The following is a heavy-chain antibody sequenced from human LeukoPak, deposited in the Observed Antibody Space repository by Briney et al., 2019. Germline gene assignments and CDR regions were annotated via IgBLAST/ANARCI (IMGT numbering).Heavy chain of an antibody. J-gene: IGHJ4*02. CDR3: ARVTSGSYHQSSFDY. D-gene: IGHD1-26*01. CDR1: GGSISSYY. Sequence: SETQFLTCTVSGGSISSYYWGWIRQPPGKGLEWIGYIYYSGSTNYNPSLKSRVTISVDTSKNQFSLKLSSVTAADTAVYYCARVTSGSYHQSSFDYWGQGTLVTVSS. V-gene: IGHV4-59*01. CDR2: IYYSGST.